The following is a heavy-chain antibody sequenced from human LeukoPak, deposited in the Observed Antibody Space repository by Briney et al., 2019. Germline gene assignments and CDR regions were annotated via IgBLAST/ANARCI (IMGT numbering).Heavy chain of an antibody. J-gene: IGHJ3*02. CDR1: GGSLSSGSYY. V-gene: IGHV4-61*02. Sequence: SQTLSLTRTVSGGSLSSGSYYCGWIRQPAGKGLEWIGCVYTSGRANYNPSLTRRVTISVDTHKNQFPLKRSSVTGADTAVYYCARGYIRYSSSWYTKEDAFDIWGQGTMVTVSS. D-gene: IGHD6-13*01. CDR2: VYTSGRA. CDR3: ARGYIRYSSSWYTKEDAFDI.